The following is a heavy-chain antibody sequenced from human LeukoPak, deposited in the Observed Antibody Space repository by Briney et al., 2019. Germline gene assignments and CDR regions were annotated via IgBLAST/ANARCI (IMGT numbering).Heavy chain of an antibody. V-gene: IGHV6-1*01. CDR3: ARDRGGSSWYYFDN. CDR1: GDSVSRDTAA. D-gene: IGHD6-13*01. Sequence: SQTLSLTCALSGDSVSRDTAAWSWVRQSPSRGLEWLGRTYYRSKWYNDYAVSVKSRITINPDTSKNQFSLQLNSETPEDTAVYYCARDRGGSSWYYFDNWGQGSLVTVSS. J-gene: IGHJ4*02. CDR2: TYYRSKWYN.